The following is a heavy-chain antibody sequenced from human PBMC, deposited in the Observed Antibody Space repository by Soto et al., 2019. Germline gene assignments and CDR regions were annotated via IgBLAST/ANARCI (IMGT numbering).Heavy chain of an antibody. CDR1: GFTFRNYW. D-gene: IGHD3-10*01. Sequence: GGSLRLSCAASGFTFRNYWMTWVRQAPGKGLEWVANIKQDGGEKYYVDSVKGRFTISRDNAKNTLYLQMNSLRAEDTAVYYCARDMVRGMDVWGQGTTVTVSS. J-gene: IGHJ6*02. CDR2: IKQDGGEK. CDR3: ARDMVRGMDV. V-gene: IGHV3-7*01.